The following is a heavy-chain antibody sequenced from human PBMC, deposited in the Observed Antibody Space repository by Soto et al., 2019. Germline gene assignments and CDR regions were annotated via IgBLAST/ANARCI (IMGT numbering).Heavy chain of an antibody. V-gene: IGHV3-53*04. CDR3: ARERQQQQLVYYYYYMDV. D-gene: IGHD6-13*01. Sequence: GESLRLSCAASGFTVSSNYMSWVRQAPGKGLEWVSVIYSGGSTYYADSVKGRFTISRHNSKNTLYLQMNSLRAEDTAVYYCARERQQQQLVYYYYYMDVWGKGTTVTVSS. CDR1: GFTVSSNY. CDR2: IYSGGST. J-gene: IGHJ6*03.